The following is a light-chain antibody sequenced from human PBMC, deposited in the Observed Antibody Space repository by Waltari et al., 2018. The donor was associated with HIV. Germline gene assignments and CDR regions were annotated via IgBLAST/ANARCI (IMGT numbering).Light chain of an antibody. CDR2: GAS. J-gene: IGKJ1*01. CDR3: QQYKSYPWT. V-gene: IGKV1-16*01. CDR1: QDIKSY. Sequence: DIQMTQSPSTLAASVGYSVTITCRARQDIKSYLAWFQQRPGKAPKSLIDGASSLPSGVTARFSSSGSGTQFTLTINSLQPEDVAAYYCQQYKSYPWTFGQGTKVEIK.